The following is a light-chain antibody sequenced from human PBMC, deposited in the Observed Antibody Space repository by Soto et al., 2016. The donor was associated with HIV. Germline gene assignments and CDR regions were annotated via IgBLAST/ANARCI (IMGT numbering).Light chain of an antibody. CDR1: NIGSKS. CDR2: DDR. J-gene: IGLJ3*02. Sequence: SYVLTQPPSVSVAPGKTANITCGGDNIGSKSVHWYQQKPGQAPVLVVYDDRDRPSGIPERFSGSSSGNTATLTISRVEIGDEADYYCQVWDSSSDHWVFGGGTKLTVL. CDR3: QVWDSSSDHWV. V-gene: IGLV3-21*03.